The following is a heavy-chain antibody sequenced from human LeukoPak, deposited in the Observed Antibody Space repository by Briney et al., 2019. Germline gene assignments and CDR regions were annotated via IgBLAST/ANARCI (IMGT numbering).Heavy chain of an antibody. CDR1: GYTFTGYY. D-gene: IGHD3-10*01. CDR2: INPDSNDS. J-gene: IGHJ4*02. Sequence: ASVKVSCKTSGYTFTGYYMHWVRQAPGQGLEWIGWINPDSNDSIYAQKFQGRVTLTTDTSINTACMELTRLTSDDTAVYYCARRGQDYWGQGTLVTVSS. V-gene: IGHV1-2*02. CDR3: ARRGQDY.